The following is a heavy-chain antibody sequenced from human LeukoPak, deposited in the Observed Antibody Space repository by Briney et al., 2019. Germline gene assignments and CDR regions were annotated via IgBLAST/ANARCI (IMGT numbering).Heavy chain of an antibody. CDR1: GFTFSSYS. CDR3: ARLSPRGPFDY. CDR2: ISSSSSII. Sequence: GGSLRLSCAASGFTFSSYSMNWVRQAPGKGLEWVSYISSSSSIIYYADSVKGRFTISRDNAKNSLYLQMNSLRAEDTAVYYCARLSPRGPFDYWGQGTLVTVSS. J-gene: IGHJ4*02. V-gene: IGHV3-48*01. D-gene: IGHD3/OR15-3a*01.